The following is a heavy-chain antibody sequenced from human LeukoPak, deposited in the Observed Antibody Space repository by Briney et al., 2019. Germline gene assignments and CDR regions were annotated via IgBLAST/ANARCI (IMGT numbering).Heavy chain of an antibody. J-gene: IGHJ4*02. CDR1: GFTFSDYY. CDR2: ISDSGNTI. Sequence: GGSLRLSCATSGFTFSDYYINWIRQAPGKGLEWVSYISDSGNTIYYADSVKGRFTISRDNAKNSLYLQMNSLRADDTAVYYCARGVGASEGVDYWGQGTLVTVSS. V-gene: IGHV3-11*04. D-gene: IGHD1-26*01. CDR3: ARGVGASEGVDY.